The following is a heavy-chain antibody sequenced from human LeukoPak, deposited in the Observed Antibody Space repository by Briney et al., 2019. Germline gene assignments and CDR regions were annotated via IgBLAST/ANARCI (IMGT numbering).Heavy chain of an antibody. D-gene: IGHD2-8*01. Sequence: SETLSLTCTVSGGSISSYYWSWIRQPPGEGLEWIGYIYYSGSTNYNPSLKSRVTISVDTSKNQFSLKLSSVTAADTAVYYCARDRVFSNWFDPWGQGTLVTVSS. CDR3: ARDRVFSNWFDP. V-gene: IGHV4-59*01. CDR1: GGSISSYY. CDR2: IYYSGST. J-gene: IGHJ5*02.